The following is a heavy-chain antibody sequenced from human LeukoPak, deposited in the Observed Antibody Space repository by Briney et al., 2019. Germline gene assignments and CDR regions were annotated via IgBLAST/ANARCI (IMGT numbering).Heavy chain of an antibody. CDR3: AKALGAAASLSAYYYYYMDV. J-gene: IGHJ6*03. D-gene: IGHD6-13*01. CDR2: ISWNSGSI. CDR1: GFTFDDYA. V-gene: IGHV3-9*01. Sequence: GGSLRLSCAASGFTFDDYAMHWVRQAPGKGLEWVSGISWNSGSIGYADSVKGRFTISRDNAKNSLYLQMNSLRAEDTALYYCAKALGAAASLSAYYYYYMDVWGEGTTVTVSS.